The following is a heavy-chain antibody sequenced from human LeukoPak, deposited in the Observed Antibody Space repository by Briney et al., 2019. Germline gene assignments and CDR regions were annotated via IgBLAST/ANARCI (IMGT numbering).Heavy chain of an antibody. Sequence: GGSLRLSCAASGFTFSSYTMRWVRQAPGKGREWVSSISSSSSYIYYADSVKGRFTISRDNAKNSLYLQMNSLRAEDTAVYYCARDEQLLWFGDYYYYMDVWGKGTTVTISS. CDR3: ARDEQLLWFGDYYYYMDV. CDR2: ISSSSSYI. V-gene: IGHV3-21*01. CDR1: GFTFSSYT. J-gene: IGHJ6*03. D-gene: IGHD3-10*01.